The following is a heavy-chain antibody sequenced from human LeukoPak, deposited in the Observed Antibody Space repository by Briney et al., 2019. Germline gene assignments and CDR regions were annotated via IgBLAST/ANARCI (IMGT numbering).Heavy chain of an antibody. D-gene: IGHD5-24*01. V-gene: IGHV1-18*01. CDR2: ISAYNGNT. CDR3: ARGNSVRDDAWWFNP. CDR1: GYTFTSYG. J-gene: IGHJ5*02. Sequence: ASVKVSCNASGYTFTSYGISWVRQAPGQGLEWMGWISAYNGNTNYAQKLQGRVTMTTDTSTSTDYLELSSLRSEDTAVYYCARGNSVRDDAWWFNPWGQGTLVTVSS.